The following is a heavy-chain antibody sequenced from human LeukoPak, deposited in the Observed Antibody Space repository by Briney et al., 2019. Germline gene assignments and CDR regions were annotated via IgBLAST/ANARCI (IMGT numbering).Heavy chain of an antibody. CDR2: IKQDGTEK. CDR1: GFTFTTYW. D-gene: IGHD3-10*01. Sequence: GGSLRLSCAASGFTFTTYWMSWVRQAPGKGLELVASIKQDGTEKYYVDSVKGRFTISRDNAKNSLYLQMNSLRAEDTAVYYCARGVFTLDYWGQGTLVTVSS. CDR3: ARGVFTLDY. J-gene: IGHJ4*02. V-gene: IGHV3-7*03.